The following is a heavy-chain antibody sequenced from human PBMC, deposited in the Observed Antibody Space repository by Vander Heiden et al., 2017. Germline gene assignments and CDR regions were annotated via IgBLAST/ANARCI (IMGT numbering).Heavy chain of an antibody. Sequence: QVQLIQSGAEVKTPGASVEVSCKVSGYTLSKLSMHWVRQAPGKGLECIGGFDSEDGERVFAQKFQERVTMTEDTSTDTAYMELSSLRSEDTAVYYCATALRFGDLLTYWGQGTLVTVSS. V-gene: IGHV1-24*01. CDR1: GYTLSKLS. CDR2: FDSEDGER. J-gene: IGHJ4*02. D-gene: IGHD3-10*01. CDR3: ATALRFGDLLTY.